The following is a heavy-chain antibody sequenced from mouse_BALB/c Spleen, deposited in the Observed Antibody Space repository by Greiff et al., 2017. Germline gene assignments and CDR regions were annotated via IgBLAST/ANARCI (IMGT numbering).Heavy chain of an antibody. CDR2: IRNKANGYTT. D-gene: IGHD2-10*02. V-gene: IGHV7-3*02. CDR3: ARVKYGNYVRAMDY. J-gene: IGHJ4*01. CDR1: GFTFTDYY. Sequence: EVQGVESGGGLVQPGGSLRLSCATSGFTFTDYYMSWVRQPPGKALEWLGFIRNKANGYTTEYSASVKGRFTISRDNSQSILYLQMNTLRAEDSATYYCARVKYGNYVRAMDYWGQGTSVTVSS.